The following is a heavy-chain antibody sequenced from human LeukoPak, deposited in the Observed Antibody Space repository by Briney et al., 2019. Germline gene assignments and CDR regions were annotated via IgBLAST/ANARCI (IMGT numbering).Heavy chain of an antibody. CDR2: INRDGRST. CDR1: GFTFSTYW. V-gene: IGHV3-74*01. Sequence: GGSLRLSCAASGFTFSTYWMQWDRQTAGKGLVWVSRINRDGRSTIYADSVKVRFTISTDNAKNTLYLQMNNLRAEDTAVYYCTRGRYYFEYWGQGTLVTVSS. D-gene: IGHD4-17*01. J-gene: IGHJ4*02. CDR3: TRGRYYFEY.